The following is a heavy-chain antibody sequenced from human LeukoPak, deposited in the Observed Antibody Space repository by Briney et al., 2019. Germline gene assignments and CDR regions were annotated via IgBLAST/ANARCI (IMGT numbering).Heavy chain of an antibody. Sequence: GGSLGLSCAASGFTFSSYGMHWVRQAPGKGLEWVAFIRYDGGNKYYADSVKGRFTISRDNSKNTVFLQMNSLRVEDTAVYYCARDLGYSSGWSGFDPWGQGTLVTVSS. J-gene: IGHJ5*02. V-gene: IGHV3-30*02. CDR2: IRYDGGNK. CDR3: ARDLGYSSGWSGFDP. CDR1: GFTFSSYG. D-gene: IGHD6-19*01.